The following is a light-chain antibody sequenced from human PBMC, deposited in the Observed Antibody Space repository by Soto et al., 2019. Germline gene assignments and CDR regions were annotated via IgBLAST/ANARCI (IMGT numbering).Light chain of an antibody. CDR1: QSVSSSY. CDR3: QQYGSSPGT. CDR2: GAS. V-gene: IGKV3-20*01. Sequence: EIVLTQSPGTLSLSPGERATLSCRASQSVSSSYSAWYQQKPGQAPRLLIYGASSRATGIPDRFSGSGSGTDFTLTISRLEPEDFALYYCQQYGSSPGTFGQGTKVEIK. J-gene: IGKJ1*01.